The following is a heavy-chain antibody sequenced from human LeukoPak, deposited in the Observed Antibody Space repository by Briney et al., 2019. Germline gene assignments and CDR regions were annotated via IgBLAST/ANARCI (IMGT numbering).Heavy chain of an antibody. CDR3: AKYSGYSGYGYYFDY. Sequence: GGSLRLSCAASGFTFSSYAMSWARQAPGKGLEWVSAISGSGGSTYYADSVKGRFTISRDNSKNTLYLQMNSLKAEDTALYYCAKYSGYSGYGYYFDYWGQGTLVTVSS. CDR1: GFTFSSYA. CDR2: ISGSGGST. D-gene: IGHD5-12*01. V-gene: IGHV3-23*01. J-gene: IGHJ4*02.